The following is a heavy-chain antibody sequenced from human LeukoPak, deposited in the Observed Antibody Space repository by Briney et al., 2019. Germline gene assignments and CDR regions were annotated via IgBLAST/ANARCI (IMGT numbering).Heavy chain of an antibody. J-gene: IGHJ6*02. CDR1: GFTFSSYA. CDR3: AKNYYDSSGYYYYSMDV. CDR2: ISGSGGST. D-gene: IGHD3-22*01. Sequence: GGSLRLSCAASGFTFSSYAMSWVRQAPGKGLEWVSAISGSGGSTYYADSVKGRFTISRDNSKNTLYLQMNSLRAEDTAVYYCAKNYYDSSGYYYYSMDVWGQGTTVTVSS. V-gene: IGHV3-23*01.